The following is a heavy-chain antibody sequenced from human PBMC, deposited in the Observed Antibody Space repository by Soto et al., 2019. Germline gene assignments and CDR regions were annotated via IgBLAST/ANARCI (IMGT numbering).Heavy chain of an antibody. CDR3: TRGSASGAFDY. D-gene: IGHD2-8*02. J-gene: IGHJ4*02. V-gene: IGHV3-23*01. CDR1: GFIFSSYA. CDR2: ISGRGGTI. Sequence: EVQWLESRGDLLQPGGSLRLSCAASGFIFSSYAMGWFRQAPGKGLEWVSAISGRGGTIYYADSVKGRFTISRDTSKNTLYLQMNTLRGQESAVYYCTRGSASGAFDYWGQGALMTV.